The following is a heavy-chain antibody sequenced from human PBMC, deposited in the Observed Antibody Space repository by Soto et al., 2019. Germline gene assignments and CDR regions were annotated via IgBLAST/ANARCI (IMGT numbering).Heavy chain of an antibody. CDR3: AHCTLHDYAEYDPCNLHVFES. V-gene: IGHV2-5*02. CDR2: IYGDNDR. D-gene: IGHD4-17*01. CDR1: GFSLSNIGVG. J-gene: IGHJ4*02. Sequence: QITLKESGPSPVKPTQTLTVTCTVSGFSLSNIGVGLAGIRQPPGKALEWLALIYGDNDRRYSPSMKTRLTITKHTSKTQVVLTMTNMDPVDTATYYCAHCTLHDYAEYDPCNLHVFESWGLGTLVTVSS.